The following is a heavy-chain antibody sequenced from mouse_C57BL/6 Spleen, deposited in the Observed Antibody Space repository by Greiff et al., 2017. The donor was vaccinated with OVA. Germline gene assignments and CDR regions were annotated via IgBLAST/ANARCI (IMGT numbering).Heavy chain of an antibody. CDR3: ARSRSGYKYFDV. D-gene: IGHD2-2*01. V-gene: IGHV1-80*01. CDR2: IYPGDGDT. Sequence: VQLQQSGAELVKPGASVKISCKASGYAFSSYWMNWVKQRPGKGLEWIGQIYPGDGDTNYNGKFKGKATLTADKSSSTAYMQLSSLTSEDSAVYFCARSRSGYKYFDVWGTGTTVTVSS. CDR1: GYAFSSYW. J-gene: IGHJ1*03.